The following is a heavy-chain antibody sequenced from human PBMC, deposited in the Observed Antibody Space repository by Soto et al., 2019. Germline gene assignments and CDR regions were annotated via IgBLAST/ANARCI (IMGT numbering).Heavy chain of an antibody. CDR1: GGTFSSHA. D-gene: IGHD5-12*01. CDR2: IIPIFGTA. Sequence: ASVKVSCKASGGTFSSHAISWVRQAPGQGLEWMGGIIPIFGTANYAQKFQGRVTITADESTSTAYMELSSLRSEDTAVYYCARGYSGYDQFDYWGQGTLVTVSS. V-gene: IGHV1-69*13. J-gene: IGHJ4*02. CDR3: ARGYSGYDQFDY.